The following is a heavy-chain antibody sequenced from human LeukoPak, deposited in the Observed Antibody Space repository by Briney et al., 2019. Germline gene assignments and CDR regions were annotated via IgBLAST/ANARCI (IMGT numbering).Heavy chain of an antibody. CDR3: ARDPAGSGNNWFDP. Sequence: GGSLRLSCAASGFTFSSYSMNWVRQAPGKGLEWVSYISSSSSTIYYADSVKGRFTISRDNAKNSLYLQMNSLRDEDTAVYYCARDPAGSGNNWFDPWGQGTLVTVSS. CDR1: GFTFSSYS. CDR2: ISSSSSTI. D-gene: IGHD3-10*01. V-gene: IGHV3-48*02. J-gene: IGHJ5*02.